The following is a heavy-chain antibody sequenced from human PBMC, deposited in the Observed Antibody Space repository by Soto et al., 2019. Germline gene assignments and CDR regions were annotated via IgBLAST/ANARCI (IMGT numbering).Heavy chain of an antibody. Sequence: PSETLSLTCAISGAPITWGDYSWNWIRQPPGKGLEWIGEINHSGSTNYNPSLKSRVTTSVDTSKNQFSLKLSSVTAADTAVYYCARGSNYYDSSGYYDWFDPWGQGTLVTVSS. CDR3: ARGSNYYDSSGYYDWFDP. CDR2: INHSGST. CDR1: GAPITWGDYS. D-gene: IGHD3-22*01. V-gene: IGHV4-34*01. J-gene: IGHJ5*02.